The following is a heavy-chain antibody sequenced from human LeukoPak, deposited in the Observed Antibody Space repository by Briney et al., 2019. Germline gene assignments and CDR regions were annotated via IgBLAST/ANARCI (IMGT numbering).Heavy chain of an antibody. Sequence: SETLSLTCAVYGGPFSGYYWSWIRQPPGKGLEWIGEINHSGSTNYNPSLKSRVTISVDTSKNQFSLKLSSVTAADTAVYYCARGWNRSGWYVYWGQGTLVTVSS. CDR3: ARGWNRSGWYVY. J-gene: IGHJ4*02. CDR1: GGPFSGYY. V-gene: IGHV4-34*01. CDR2: INHSGST. D-gene: IGHD6-19*01.